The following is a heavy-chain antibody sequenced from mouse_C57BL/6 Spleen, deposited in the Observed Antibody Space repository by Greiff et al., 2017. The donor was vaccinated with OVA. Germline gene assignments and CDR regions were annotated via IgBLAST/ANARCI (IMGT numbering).Heavy chain of an antibody. Sequence: EVQLQQSGPELVKPGASVKISCKASGYTFTDYYMNWVKQSHGKSLEWIGDINPNNGGTSYHQKFKGKATLTVDKSSSTAYMELRSLTSEDSAVYYCARPLYYYGSSYEYFDVWGTGTTGTVSS. CDR1: GYTFTDYY. CDR2: INPNNGGT. CDR3: ARPLYYYGSSYEYFDV. D-gene: IGHD1-1*01. J-gene: IGHJ1*03. V-gene: IGHV1-26*01.